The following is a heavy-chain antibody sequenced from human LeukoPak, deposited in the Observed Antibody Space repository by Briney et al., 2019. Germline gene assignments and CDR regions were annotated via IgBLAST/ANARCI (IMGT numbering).Heavy chain of an antibody. CDR3: AKRSSGPYYFDY. CDR1: GCIFRSYA. Sequence: GGCVSLSCVASGCIFRSYAMSWGREPAGHGLEGGSAISDICGRTYYANSVKDRFTTSRDDSKNTLYLQMNSLRAEAAAVYYCAKRSSGPYYFDYWGQGTLVTVSS. CDR2: ISDICGRT. V-gene: IGHV3-23*01. J-gene: IGHJ4*02. D-gene: IGHD6-19*01.